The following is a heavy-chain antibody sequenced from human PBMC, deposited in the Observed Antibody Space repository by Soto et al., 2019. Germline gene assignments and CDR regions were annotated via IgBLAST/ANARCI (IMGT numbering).Heavy chain of an antibody. Sequence: GASVKVSCKASGYTFTRYGISWVRQAPGQGLEGMGWISAYSGNTGYAQKFQGRVTMTRNTSISTAYMELSSLRSEDTAVYYCARGSYHYYYDSSGYYALDAFDIWGQGTMVTVSS. J-gene: IGHJ3*02. D-gene: IGHD3-22*01. CDR3: ARGSYHYYYDSSGYYALDAFDI. CDR1: GYTFTRYG. CDR2: ISAYSGNT. V-gene: IGHV1-8*01.